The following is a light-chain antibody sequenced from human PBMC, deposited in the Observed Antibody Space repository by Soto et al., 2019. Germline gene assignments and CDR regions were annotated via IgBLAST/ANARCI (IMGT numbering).Light chain of an antibody. CDR3: QQYYSTPYN. V-gene: IGKV4-1*01. J-gene: IGKJ2*01. Sequence: EIVMTQSPDSLAVSLGERATINCKSSQSVLYSSNNENYLAWYQQKPGQSPKLLIHWASTRKSGVPDRFSGSESGTDFTLTISSLQAEDVAVYFCQQYYSTPYNFGQGTKLEIK. CDR2: WAS. CDR1: QSVLYSSNNENY.